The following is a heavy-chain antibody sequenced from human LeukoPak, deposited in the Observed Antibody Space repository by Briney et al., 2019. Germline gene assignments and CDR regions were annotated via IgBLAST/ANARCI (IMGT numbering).Heavy chain of an antibody. V-gene: IGHV4-61*02. CDR3: ATYPYSSSSEEDY. Sequence: PSETLSLTCTVSGGSISSGSYYWSWLRQPAGKGLEWLGRIYTSGSTNYNPSLKSRVTISVDTSKNQFSLKLSSVTAADTAVYYCATYPYSSSSEEDYWGQGTLVTVSS. CDR1: GGSISSGSYY. J-gene: IGHJ4*02. CDR2: IYTSGST. D-gene: IGHD6-6*01.